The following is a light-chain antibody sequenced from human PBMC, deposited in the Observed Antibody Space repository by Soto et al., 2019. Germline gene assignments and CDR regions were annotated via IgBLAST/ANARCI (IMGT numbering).Light chain of an antibody. J-gene: IGKJ5*01. V-gene: IGKV3-15*01. CDR1: QSVSDN. Sequence: EIVTTQSPATLSVSPGERATLSCRTSQSVSDNLAWYQQRPGQAPRLLISGASTRAAGISARFSGSGSGTDFTLSISSLQPGDVGIYSCQQYHTWPPITFGQGTRLEIK. CDR3: QQYHTWPPIT. CDR2: GAS.